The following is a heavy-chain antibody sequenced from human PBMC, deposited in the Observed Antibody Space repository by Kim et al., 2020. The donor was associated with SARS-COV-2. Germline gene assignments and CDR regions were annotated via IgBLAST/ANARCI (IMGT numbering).Heavy chain of an antibody. J-gene: IGHJ3*02. Sequence: DSVKGRFTISRDNAKNSLYLQMNSLRAEDTALYYCAKVRGYSSSWYAFDIWGQGTMVTVSS. CDR3: AKVRGYSSSWYAFDI. V-gene: IGHV3-9*01. D-gene: IGHD6-13*01.